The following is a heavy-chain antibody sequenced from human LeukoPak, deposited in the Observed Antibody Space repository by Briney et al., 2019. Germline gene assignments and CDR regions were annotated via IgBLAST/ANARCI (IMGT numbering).Heavy chain of an antibody. CDR1: GGSISSYY. CDR3: ARTRYGSGSYSRFDP. CDR2: IYYSGST. D-gene: IGHD3-10*01. V-gene: IGHV4-59*08. Sequence: SETLSLTCTVSGGSISSYYWSWIRQPPGKGLEWIGYIYYSGSTNYNPSLKSRVTISVDTSKNQISLKLSSVTAADTAVYYCARTRYGSGSYSRFDPWGQGTLVTVSS. J-gene: IGHJ5*02.